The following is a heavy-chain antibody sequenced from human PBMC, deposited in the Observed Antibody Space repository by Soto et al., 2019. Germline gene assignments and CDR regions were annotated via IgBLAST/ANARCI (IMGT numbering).Heavy chain of an antibody. CDR1: GFTFSSYG. J-gene: IGHJ6*02. V-gene: IGHV3-33*01. CDR2: IWYDGSNK. D-gene: IGHD2-8*01. CDR3: AREYCTNGVCYNYYYYYGMDV. Sequence: QVQLVESGGGVVQPGRSLRLSCAASGFTFSSYGMHWVRQAPGKGLESVAVIWYDGSNKYYADSVKGRFTISRDNSKNTLYLQMNSLRAEDTAVYYCAREYCTNGVCYNYYYYYGMDVWGQWTTVTVSS.